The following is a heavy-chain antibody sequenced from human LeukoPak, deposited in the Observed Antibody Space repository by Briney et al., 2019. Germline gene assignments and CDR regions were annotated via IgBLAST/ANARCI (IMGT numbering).Heavy chain of an antibody. Sequence: GGSLRLSCAASGFTFSSYGMHWVRQAPGKGLEWVAVISYDGSGNNYADSVKGRFTISRDNSKNTVYLQMNSLRAEDTAVYYCAKVHLTYYYDSSGYGFQDYWGQGTLVTVSS. CDR2: ISYDGSGN. V-gene: IGHV3-30*18. CDR1: GFTFSSYG. J-gene: IGHJ4*02. D-gene: IGHD3-22*01. CDR3: AKVHLTYYYDSSGYGFQDY.